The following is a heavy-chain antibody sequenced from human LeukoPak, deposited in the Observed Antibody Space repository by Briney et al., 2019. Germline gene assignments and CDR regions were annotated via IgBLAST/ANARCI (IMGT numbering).Heavy chain of an antibody. D-gene: IGHD3-22*01. CDR1: GFTVSSNY. V-gene: IGHV3-53*01. CDR3: ARDSRGGYYYDSSGYYRGWYFDY. CDR2: IYSGGST. J-gene: IGHJ4*02. Sequence: PGGSLRLSXAASGFTVSSNYMSWVRQAPGKGLEWVSVIYSGGSTYYADSVKGRFTISRDNSKNTLYLQMNSLRAEDTAVYYCARDSRGGYYYDSSGYYRGWYFDYWGQGTLVTVSS.